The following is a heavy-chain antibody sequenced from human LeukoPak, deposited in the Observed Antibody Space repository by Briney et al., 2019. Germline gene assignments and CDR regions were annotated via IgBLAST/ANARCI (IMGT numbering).Heavy chain of an antibody. J-gene: IGHJ5*02. CDR2: INHSGST. Sequence: SETLSLTCAVYGGSFSGYYWSWIRQPPGKGLEWIGEINHSGSTNYNPSLKSRVTISVDTSKNQLSLKLSSVTAADTAVYYCARVWIQSNWFDPWGQGTLVTVSS. D-gene: IGHD5-18*01. V-gene: IGHV4-34*01. CDR3: ARVWIQSNWFDP. CDR1: GGSFSGYY.